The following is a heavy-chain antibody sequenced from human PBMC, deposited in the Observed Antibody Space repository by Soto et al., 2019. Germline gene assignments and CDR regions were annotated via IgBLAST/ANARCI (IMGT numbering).Heavy chain of an antibody. CDR2: MNPNSGNT. V-gene: IGHV1-8*01. J-gene: IGHJ2*01. D-gene: IGHD7-27*01. Sequence: ASVKVSCKASGYTFTSYDINWVRQATGQGLEWMGWMNPNSGNTGYAQKFQGRVTMTRNTSISTAYMELSSLRSEDTAVYYCARSPLLTGPPYWYFDLWGRGTLVTVSS. CDR3: ARSPLLTGPPYWYFDL. CDR1: GYTFTSYD.